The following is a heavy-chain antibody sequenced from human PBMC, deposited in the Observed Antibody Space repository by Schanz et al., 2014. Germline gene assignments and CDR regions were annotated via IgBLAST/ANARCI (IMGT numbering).Heavy chain of an antibody. V-gene: IGHV3-23*01. CDR1: GFSFGTYA. CDR3: AKGRFGELSAFDI. D-gene: IGHD3-10*01. J-gene: IGHJ3*02. Sequence: EVQLLESGGGLVQPGGSLRLSCAASGFSFGTYAMSWVRQAPGKGLLWVSSISGTGGDDTYYADSVKGRFTISRDNSKNTLYLQMNSLRAEDTAVYYCAKGRFGELSAFDIWGQGTMVNGSS. CDR2: ISGTGGDDT.